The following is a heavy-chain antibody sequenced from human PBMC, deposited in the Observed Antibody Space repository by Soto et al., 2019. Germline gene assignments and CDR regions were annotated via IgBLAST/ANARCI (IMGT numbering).Heavy chain of an antibody. J-gene: IGHJ6*02. CDR3: AEGPRAPPPDDYGMDV. Sequence: EVQLLESGGGLVQPGGSLRLSCAASGFTFSSHVMNWVRQAPGKGLEWVAAISGGGGTTFYGDSVEGRFTMSRDNSRTTLFLQMNSLRAEDTAVYYCAEGPRAPPPDDYGMDVWGQGTTVTVSS. V-gene: IGHV3-23*01. CDR1: GFTFSSHV. CDR2: ISGGGGTT.